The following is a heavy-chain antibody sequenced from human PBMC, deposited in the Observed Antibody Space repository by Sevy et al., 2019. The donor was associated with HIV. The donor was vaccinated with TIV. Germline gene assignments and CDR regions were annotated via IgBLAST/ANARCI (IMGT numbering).Heavy chain of an antibody. Sequence: ASVKVSCKASGGTFSSYAISWVQQAPGQGLEWMGGIIPIFGTANYAQKFQGRVTITADESTSTAYMELSSLRSEDTAVYYCARGAHRVRLGELSSPLDYWGQGTLVTVSS. D-gene: IGHD3-16*02. CDR1: GGTFSSYA. V-gene: IGHV1-69*13. CDR3: ARGAHRVRLGELSSPLDY. J-gene: IGHJ4*02. CDR2: IIPIFGTA.